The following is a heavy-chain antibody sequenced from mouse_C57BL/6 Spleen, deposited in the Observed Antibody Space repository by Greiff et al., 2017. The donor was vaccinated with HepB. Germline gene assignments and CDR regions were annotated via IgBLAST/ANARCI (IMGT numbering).Heavy chain of an antibody. Sequence: QVQLKQSGPGLVQPSQSLSITCTVSGFSLTSYGVHWVRQSPGKGLEWLGVIWSGGSTDYNAAFISRLSISKDNSKSQVFFKMNSLQADDTAIYYCARNAFYGSSPYYYAMDYWGQGTSVTVSS. CDR3: ARNAFYGSSPYYYAMDY. CDR1: GFSLTSYG. D-gene: IGHD1-1*01. J-gene: IGHJ4*01. V-gene: IGHV2-2*01. CDR2: IWSGGST.